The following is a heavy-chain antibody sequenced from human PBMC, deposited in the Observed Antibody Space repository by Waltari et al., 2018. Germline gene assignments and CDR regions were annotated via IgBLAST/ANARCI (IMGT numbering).Heavy chain of an antibody. J-gene: IGHJ4*02. CDR3: VRIIRYCSGGSCPYYFDY. CDR1: GYSISSGYY. V-gene: IGHV4-38-2*01. D-gene: IGHD2-15*01. CDR2: IYHSGST. Sequence: QVQLQESGPGLVKPSETLSLTCAVSGYSISSGYYWGWIRQPPGKGLAWIGSIYHSGSTYYNPSLKSRVTISVDTSKNQFSLKLSSVTAADTAVYYCVRIIRYCSGGSCPYYFDYWGQGTLVTVSS.